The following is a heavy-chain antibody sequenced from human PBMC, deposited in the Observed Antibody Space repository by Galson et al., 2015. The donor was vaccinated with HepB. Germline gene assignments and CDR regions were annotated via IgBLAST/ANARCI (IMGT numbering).Heavy chain of an antibody. V-gene: IGHV3-23*01. CDR3: VKDINSGY. D-gene: IGHD3-10*01. Sequence: SLRLSCAASGFTVSTYAMTWVRQAPGKGLEWVSGITGGNANTYYTDSVKGRFTISRDNSKNTVYLQMNSLTVEDTAVYYCVKDINSGYWGQGTLVTVSS. CDR2: ITGGNANT. CDR1: GFTVSTYA. J-gene: IGHJ4*02.